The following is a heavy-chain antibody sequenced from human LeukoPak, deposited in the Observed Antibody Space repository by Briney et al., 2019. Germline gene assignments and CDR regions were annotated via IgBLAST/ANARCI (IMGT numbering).Heavy chain of an antibody. J-gene: IGHJ4*02. V-gene: IGHV3-7*01. CDR3: AKDLRAYSSGPEY. CDR1: GFIFSNNW. Sequence: GGSLRLSCAASGFIFSNNWMSWVRQAPGKGLEWVANIKQDGSETYYVDSVKGRFTISRDNSKNTLYLQMNSLRAEDTAVYYCAKDLRAYSSGPEYWGQGTLVTVSS. D-gene: IGHD6-19*01. CDR2: IKQDGSET.